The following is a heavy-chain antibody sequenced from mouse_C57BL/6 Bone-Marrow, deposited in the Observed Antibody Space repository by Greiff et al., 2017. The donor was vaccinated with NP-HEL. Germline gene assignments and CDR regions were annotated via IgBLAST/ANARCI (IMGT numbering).Heavy chain of an antibody. CDR1: GYTFTSYW. V-gene: IGHV1-53*01. CDR2: INTSNGGT. D-gene: IGHD4-1*01. CDR3: ARGRLTGTGAWFAY. J-gene: IGHJ3*01. Sequence: QVQLQQPGTELVKPGASVKLSCKASGYTFTSYWMHWVKQRPGQGLEWIGNINTSNGGTNYNEKFKSKATLTVDKSSSTAYMQLSSLTSEDSAVYYCARGRLTGTGAWFAYWGQGTLVTVSA.